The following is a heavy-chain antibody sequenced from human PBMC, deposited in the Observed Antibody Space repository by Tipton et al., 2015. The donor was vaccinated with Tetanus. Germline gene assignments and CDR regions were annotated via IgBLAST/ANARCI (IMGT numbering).Heavy chain of an antibody. Sequence: LRLSCSVSGGSVRSGDYQWNWIRQPPGKGLEWIGNIYNIARTNYNPSLRSRVTMSVDTSKNQFYLQLSSVTAADTAVYFCARASQRTFEFWGQGTLVAVSS. D-gene: IGHD5-18*01. CDR1: GGSVRSGDYQ. V-gene: IGHV4-61*08. CDR2: IYNIART. J-gene: IGHJ4*02. CDR3: ARASQRTFEF.